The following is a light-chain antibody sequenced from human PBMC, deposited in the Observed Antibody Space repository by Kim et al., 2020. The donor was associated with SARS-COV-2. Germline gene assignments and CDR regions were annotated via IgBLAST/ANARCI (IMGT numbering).Light chain of an antibody. CDR1: SSDVGGHNI. V-gene: IGLV2-14*01. CDR2: DVT. CDR3: SSYTISQTYV. J-gene: IGLJ1*01. Sequence: QSALTQPASVSGSPGQSITIPCTGTSSDVGGHNIVSWYQQPPGKVPKVIIYDVTKRPSGVSNRISGSKSGNTASLTIPGLQAEDEADYYCSSYTISQTYVFGTGTQLTVL.